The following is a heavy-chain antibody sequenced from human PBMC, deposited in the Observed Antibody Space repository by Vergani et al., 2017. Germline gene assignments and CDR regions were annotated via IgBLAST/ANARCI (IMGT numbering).Heavy chain of an antibody. J-gene: IGHJ3*02. CDR2: LSASDRRT. CDR3: AKVGRSEVAGTFGAFDI. CDR1: GFTFRNYA. D-gene: IGHD6-19*01. V-gene: IGHV3-23*01. Sequence: EVQLLVSGGGLAQPGGSLRLSCAASGFTFRNYAMTWVRQAPGKGLEWVSTLSASDRRTHYADSVKGRFTISRDNSKNTLFLHMNSLRPEDTAVYYCAKVGRSEVAGTFGAFDIWGQGTMVTVSS.